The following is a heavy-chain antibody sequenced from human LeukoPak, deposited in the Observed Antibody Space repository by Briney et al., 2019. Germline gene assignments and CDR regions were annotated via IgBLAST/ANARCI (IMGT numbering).Heavy chain of an antibody. V-gene: IGHV3-23*01. D-gene: IGHD6-19*01. CDR2: ISASGVST. CDR1: GFTFSLHG. CDR3: AKGHGSSWSFFDY. Sequence: GGTLRLSRAPSGFTFSLHGTSWVRQAPGEGREWVLAISASGVSTSYADSVKGRLTISRDNSKNTLYLQMNSLRAEDTAVYYCAKGHGSSWSFFDYWGQGTLVTVSS. J-gene: IGHJ4*02.